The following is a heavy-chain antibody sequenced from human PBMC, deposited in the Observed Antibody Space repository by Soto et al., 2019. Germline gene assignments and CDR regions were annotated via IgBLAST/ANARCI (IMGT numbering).Heavy chain of an antibody. CDR3: ARGSGSTSMDV. CDR1: GFTFSSYW. CDR2: VNSDGSSI. J-gene: IGHJ6*02. D-gene: IGHD1-26*01. V-gene: IGHV3-74*01. Sequence: EVQLVESGGGLVQPGGSLRLSCAASGFTFSSYWMHWVRQAPGMGLVWVSRVNSDGSSIGYADSVKGQFTISRDNAKNTLYLHMNSLRADDTVVYFCARGSGSTSMDVWGQGIAVTVSS.